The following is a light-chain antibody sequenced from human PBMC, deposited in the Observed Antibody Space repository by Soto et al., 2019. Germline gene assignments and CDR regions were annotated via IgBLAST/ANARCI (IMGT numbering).Light chain of an antibody. CDR1: SSDVGGYNY. CDR3: SSFEASNNLL. CDR2: EVS. V-gene: IGLV2-8*01. Sequence: QPALTQPPSASGSPGQSVTISCTGTSSDVGGYNYVSWYQQHPGKAPKLMIYEVSKRPSGVPDRFSGSKSGNTASLTVSGLQVEDEADYYCSSFEASNNLLFGVGTKVTVL. J-gene: IGLJ2*01.